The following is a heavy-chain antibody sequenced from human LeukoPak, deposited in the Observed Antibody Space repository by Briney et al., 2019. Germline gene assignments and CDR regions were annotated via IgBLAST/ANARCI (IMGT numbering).Heavy chain of an antibody. CDR2: IYYSGST. CDR3: ARVKGTRWELLRVFDY. Sequence: SETLSLTCTVSGGSISSGGYYWSWIRQHPGKGLEWIGYIYYSGSTYYNPSLKSRVTISVDTSKNQFSLKLSSVTAADTAVYYCARVKGTRWELLRVFDYWGQGTLVTVSS. J-gene: IGHJ4*02. D-gene: IGHD1-26*01. V-gene: IGHV4-31*03. CDR1: GGSISSGGYY.